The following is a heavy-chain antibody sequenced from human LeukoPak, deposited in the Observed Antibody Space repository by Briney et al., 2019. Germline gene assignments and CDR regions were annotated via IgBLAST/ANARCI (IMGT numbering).Heavy chain of an antibody. V-gene: IGHV4-31*03. J-gene: IGHJ4*02. Sequence: PSETLSLTCTVSGGSISSGGYYWSWIRQHPGKGLEWIGHIYYSGSTYYNPSLKSRVTISVDTSKNQFSLKLSSVTAADTAVYYCARGGSGYPDYWGQGTLVTVSS. CDR2: IYYSGST. CDR1: GGSISSGGYY. CDR3: ARGGSGYPDY. D-gene: IGHD3-22*01.